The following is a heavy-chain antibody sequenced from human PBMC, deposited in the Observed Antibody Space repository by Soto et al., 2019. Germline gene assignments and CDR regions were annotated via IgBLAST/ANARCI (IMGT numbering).Heavy chain of an antibody. D-gene: IGHD3-10*01. J-gene: IGHJ4*02. Sequence: ASVKVSCKASGYTFTSYDINWVRQATGQGLEWMGWMNPNSGNTGYAQKFQGRVTMTRNTSISTAYMELSSLRSEDTAVYYCARGRVLYGSGSYFFDYWGQGTLVTVSS. CDR3: ARGRVLYGSGSYFFDY. CDR2: MNPNSGNT. CDR1: GYTFTSYD. V-gene: IGHV1-8*01.